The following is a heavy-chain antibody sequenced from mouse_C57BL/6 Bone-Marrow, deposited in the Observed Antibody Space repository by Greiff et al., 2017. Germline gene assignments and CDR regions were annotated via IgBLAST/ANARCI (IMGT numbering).Heavy chain of an antibody. CDR2: ISSGGSYT. V-gene: IGHV5-6*02. CDR3: ARQALRSGDY. Sequence: EVKLVESGGDLVKPGGSLKLSCAASGFTFSSYGMSWVRQTPDKRLEWVATISSGGSYTYYPYSVKGRFTISRDNAKNTLYLQMSSLKSEDTAMYYCARQALRSGDYWGQGTSVTVSS. CDR1: GFTFSSYG. J-gene: IGHJ4*01.